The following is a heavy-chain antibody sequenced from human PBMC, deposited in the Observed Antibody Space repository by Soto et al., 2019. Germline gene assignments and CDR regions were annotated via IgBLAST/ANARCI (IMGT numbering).Heavy chain of an antibody. CDR2: IYPGDSDP. V-gene: IGHV5-51*01. CDR1: GYSFTSYW. D-gene: IGHD6-6*01. CDR3: ARHRASGAARDAFDI. J-gene: IGHJ3*02. Sequence: PGESLKISCKGSGYSFTSYWIGWVRQMRGKGLVWMGIIYPGDSDPRYSPSFQGQVTISADKSISTAYLQWSSLKASDTAMYYCARHRASGAARDAFDIWGQGTMVTVSS.